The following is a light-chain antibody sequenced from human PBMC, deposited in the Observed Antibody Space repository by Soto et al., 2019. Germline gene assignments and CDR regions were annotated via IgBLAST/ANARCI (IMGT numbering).Light chain of an antibody. CDR3: AAWDDSLNRPV. CDR2: SNS. Sequence: QSVLTQPPSASGTPGQRVTISCSGSSSNIGGNTVNWYQQIPGTAPKLLIYSNSQRPSGVPDRFSGSKSGSSASLAISGLQSEDEADYYCAAWDDSLNRPVFGGGTQLTFL. CDR1: SSNIGGNT. J-gene: IGLJ7*01. V-gene: IGLV1-44*01.